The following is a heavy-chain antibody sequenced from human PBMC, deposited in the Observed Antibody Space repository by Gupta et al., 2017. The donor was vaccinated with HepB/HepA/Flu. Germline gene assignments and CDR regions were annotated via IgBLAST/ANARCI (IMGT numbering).Heavy chain of an antibody. Sequence: EVQLVESGGGVVQPGGSLRLSCAASGFTFDDYAMHWVRQAPGKGLEWVSLISGDGGSTYYADSVKGRFTISRDNSKNSLYLQMNSLRTEDTALYYCAKDRSLVVVAAELFPGYGMDVWGQGTTVTVSS. CDR2: ISGDGGST. CDR3: AKDRSLVVVAAELFPGYGMDV. J-gene: IGHJ6*02. D-gene: IGHD2-15*01. CDR1: GFTFDDYA. V-gene: IGHV3-43*02.